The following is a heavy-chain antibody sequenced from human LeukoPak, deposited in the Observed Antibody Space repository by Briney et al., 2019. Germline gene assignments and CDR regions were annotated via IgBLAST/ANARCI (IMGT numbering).Heavy chain of an antibody. Sequence: ASVKVSCKASGYTFTSYGISWVRQAPGQGLEWMGWISAYNGNTNYAQKLQGRVTMTTDASTSTAYMELRSLRSDDTAVYYCASHCSSTSCVSNWFDPWGQGTLVTVSS. D-gene: IGHD2-2*01. CDR3: ASHCSSTSCVSNWFDP. CDR1: GYTFTSYG. J-gene: IGHJ5*02. V-gene: IGHV1-18*01. CDR2: ISAYNGNT.